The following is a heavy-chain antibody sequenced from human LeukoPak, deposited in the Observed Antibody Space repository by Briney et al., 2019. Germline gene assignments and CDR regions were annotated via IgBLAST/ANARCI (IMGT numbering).Heavy chain of an antibody. CDR1: GFTVSSNY. D-gene: IGHD7-27*01. Sequence: GGSLRLSCAASGFTVSSNYMSWVRQAPGKGLEWVSVIYSGGSTHYADSVKGRFTISRDNSKNTLYLQMNSLRAEDTAVYYCARDLGYYYYYMDVWGKGTTVTVSS. V-gene: IGHV3-66*02. J-gene: IGHJ6*03. CDR3: ARDLGYYYYYMDV. CDR2: IYSGGST.